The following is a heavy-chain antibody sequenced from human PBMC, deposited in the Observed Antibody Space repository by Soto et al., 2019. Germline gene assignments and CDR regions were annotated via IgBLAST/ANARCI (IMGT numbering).Heavy chain of an antibody. V-gene: IGHV1-69*12. CDR2: IIPIFGTA. CDR1: GGTLSSYA. Sequence: QVQLVQSGAEVKKPGSSVKVPCTASGGTLSSYAISWVRQAPGQGLEWMGGIIPIFGTANYAKKCQGRVTITAGESTSTAYMELSSLRAEDTAVYYCARDAGSGCFDYWGQGTLVTVSS. CDR3: ARDAGSGCFDY. D-gene: IGHD6-19*01. J-gene: IGHJ4*02.